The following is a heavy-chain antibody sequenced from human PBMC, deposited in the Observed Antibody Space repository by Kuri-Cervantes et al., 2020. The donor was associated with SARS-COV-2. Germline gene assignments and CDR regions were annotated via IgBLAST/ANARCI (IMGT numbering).Heavy chain of an antibody. CDR1: GYSFTSYW. J-gene: IGHJ6*03. CDR3: ARGGGPSLRYYYYYVDV. V-gene: IGHV5-51*01. Sequence: KVSCKGSGYSFTSYWIGWVRQMPGKGLEWMGIIYPGDSDTRYSLSFQGQVTISADKSISTAYLQWSSLKASDTAMYYCARGGGPSLRYYYYYVDVWGKGTTVTVSS. D-gene: IGHD2-15*01. CDR2: IYPGDSDT.